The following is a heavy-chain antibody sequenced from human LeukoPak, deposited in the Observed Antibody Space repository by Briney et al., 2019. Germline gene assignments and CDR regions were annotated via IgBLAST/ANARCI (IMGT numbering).Heavy chain of an antibody. Sequence: LRLSCVASGATFRSYWMNWIRQPPGKGLEWIGHIYYTGSTYYNPSLKSRVSMSVDTSKKQFSLNLSSVTAADTAVYYCARDFGYGSGSYYLDSWGQGTLVTVSS. CDR3: ARDFGYGSGSYYLDS. CDR2: IYYTGST. V-gene: IGHV4-30-4*08. CDR1: GATFRSYW. D-gene: IGHD3-10*01. J-gene: IGHJ4*02.